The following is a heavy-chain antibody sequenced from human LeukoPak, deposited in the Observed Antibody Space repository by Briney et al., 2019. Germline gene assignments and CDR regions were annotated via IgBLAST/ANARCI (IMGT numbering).Heavy chain of an antibody. V-gene: IGHV4-38-2*02. CDR2: IYHSGST. CDR3: ARDFTIFAWFDP. J-gene: IGHJ5*02. CDR1: GYSISSGYY. D-gene: IGHD3-3*01. Sequence: SETLSLTCTVSGYSISSGYYWGWIRQPPGKGLEWIGSIYHSGSTYYNPSLKSRVTISVDTSKNQFSLKLSSVTAADTAVYYCARDFTIFAWFDPWGQGTLVTVSS.